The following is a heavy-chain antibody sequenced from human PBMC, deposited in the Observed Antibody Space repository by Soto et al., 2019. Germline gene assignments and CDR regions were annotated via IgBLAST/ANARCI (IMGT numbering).Heavy chain of an antibody. J-gene: IGHJ4*02. D-gene: IGHD1-1*01. CDR3: ARRAETNGWNGFGADKYYFDF. V-gene: IGHV1-8*01. Sequence: GSVNVSFKSTRYTFTCYDIYKVRQATGQGVEWMGWMNPNTGSSGYAQKFQGRVTMTSDTSISTAHMELSSLRSEDTAVYYCARRAETNGWNGFGADKYYFDFWGQGTLVTVSS. CDR1: RYTFTCYD. CDR2: MNPNTGSS.